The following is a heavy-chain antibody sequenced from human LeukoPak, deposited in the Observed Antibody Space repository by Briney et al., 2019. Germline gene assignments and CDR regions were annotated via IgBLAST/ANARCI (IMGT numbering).Heavy chain of an antibody. CDR3: ARDRGELWFGELPTGWFNP. V-gene: IGHV4-38-2*02. Sequence: PSETLSLTCAVSGYSLSSGYYSGWIRQPPGKGLEWIGSIYHSGSIYYNPSLKSRVTISVDTSKNQFSLKLSSVTAADTAVYYCARDRGELWFGELPTGWFNPWGQGTLVTVSS. CDR2: IYHSGSI. J-gene: IGHJ5*02. CDR1: GYSLSSGYY. D-gene: IGHD3-10*01.